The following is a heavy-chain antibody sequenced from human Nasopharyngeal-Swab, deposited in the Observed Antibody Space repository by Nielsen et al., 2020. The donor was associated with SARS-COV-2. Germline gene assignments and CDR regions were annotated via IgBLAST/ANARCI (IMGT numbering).Heavy chain of an antibody. D-gene: IGHD4-17*01. V-gene: IGHV4-34*01. J-gene: IGHJ2*01. CDR3: ARGDKRYGDYVRRLWYFDL. Sequence: WIRQPPGKGLEWIGEINHSGSTNYNPSLKSRVTISVDTSKKQFSLKMRSVTAADTAVYYCARGDKRYGDYVRRLWYFDLWGRGTLVTVSS. CDR2: INHSGST.